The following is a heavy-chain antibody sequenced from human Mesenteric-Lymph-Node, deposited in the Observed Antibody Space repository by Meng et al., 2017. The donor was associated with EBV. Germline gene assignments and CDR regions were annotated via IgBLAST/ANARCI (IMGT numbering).Heavy chain of an antibody. CDR3: ARCIAAAGTSWFDP. CDR1: GGSISSGGYS. J-gene: IGHJ5*02. D-gene: IGHD6-13*01. Sequence: QLQESGSGLVKSSQTLSLTCAVSGGSISSGGYSWSWIRQPPGKGLEWIGYIYHSGSTYYNPSLKSRVTISVDRSKNQFSLKLSSVTAADTAVYYCARCIAAAGTSWFDPWGQGTLVTVSS. V-gene: IGHV4-30-2*01. CDR2: IYHSGST.